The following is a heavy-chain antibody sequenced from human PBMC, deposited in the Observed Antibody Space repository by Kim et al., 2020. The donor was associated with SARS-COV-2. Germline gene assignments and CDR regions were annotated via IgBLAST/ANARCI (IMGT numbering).Heavy chain of an antibody. Sequence: SETLSLTCAVYGGSSSGYYWSWIRQPPGEGLEWIGEINHSGNTNYNPSLKSRVTISVGTSKNQFSLKLNSVTAAETAVYYCAGLLGYCSTTGCSKPFDY. CDR1: GGSSSGYY. J-gene: IGHJ4*01. V-gene: IGHV4-34*01. CDR2: INHSGNT. CDR3: AGLLGYCSTTGCSKPFDY. D-gene: IGHD2-2*01.